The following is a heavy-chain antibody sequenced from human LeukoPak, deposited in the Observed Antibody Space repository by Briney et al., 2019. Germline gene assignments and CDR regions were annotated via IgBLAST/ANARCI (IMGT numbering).Heavy chain of an antibody. J-gene: IGHJ4*02. CDR3: AGETAPQWLLRSPSHFDY. V-gene: IGHV1-2*02. CDR1: GYTFTGYY. Sequence: PQASVKVSCKASGYTFTGYYMHWVRQAPGQGLEWMGWINPNSGGTNYAQKFQGRVTMTRDTSISTAYMELSRLRSDDTAVYYCAGETAPQWLLRSPSHFDYWGQGTLVTVSS. CDR2: INPNSGGT. D-gene: IGHD6-19*01.